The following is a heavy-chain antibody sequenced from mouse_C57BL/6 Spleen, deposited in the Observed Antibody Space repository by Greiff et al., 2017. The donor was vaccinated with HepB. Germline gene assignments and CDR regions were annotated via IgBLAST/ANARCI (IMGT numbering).Heavy chain of an antibody. CDR2: IDPSDSYT. CDR3: GRREAIGGGGGC. V-gene: IGHV1-50*01. Sequence: VKLQQPGAELVKPGASVKLSCKASGYTFTSYWMQWVKQRPGQGLEWIGEIDPSDSYTNYNQKFKGKATLTVDTSSSTAYMQLSSLTSEDSAVYYWGRREAIGGGGGCWGQGTTLTVSS. J-gene: IGHJ2*01. D-gene: IGHD3-3*01. CDR1: GYTFTSYW.